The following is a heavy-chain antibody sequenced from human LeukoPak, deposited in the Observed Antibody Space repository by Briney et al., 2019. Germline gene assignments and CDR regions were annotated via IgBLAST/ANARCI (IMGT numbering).Heavy chain of an antibody. Sequence: SETLSLTCTVSGGSISSSSYYWGWIRQPPGKGLEWIGSIYYSGSTYYNPSLKSRVTISVDTSKNQFSLKLSSVTAADTAVYFCARGGALGGYYSSPIHTETDYWGQGTLVTVSS. J-gene: IGHJ4*02. CDR2: IYYSGST. CDR3: ARGGALGGYYSSPIHTETDY. V-gene: IGHV4-39*07. CDR1: GGSISSSSYY. D-gene: IGHD3-10*01.